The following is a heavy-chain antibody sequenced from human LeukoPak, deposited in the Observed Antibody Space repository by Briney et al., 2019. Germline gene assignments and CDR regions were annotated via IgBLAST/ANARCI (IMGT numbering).Heavy chain of an antibody. CDR2: IIPIFGTA. CDR3: ASNDYVWGSYPQFDY. D-gene: IGHD3-16*02. J-gene: IGHJ4*02. V-gene: IGHV1-69*06. Sequence: VASVKVSCKASGGTFSSYAISWVRQAPGQGLEWMGGIIPIFGTANYAQKFQGRVTITADKSTSTAYMELSSLRSEDTAVYYCASNDYVWGSYPQFDYWGQGTLVTVSS. CDR1: GGTFSSYA.